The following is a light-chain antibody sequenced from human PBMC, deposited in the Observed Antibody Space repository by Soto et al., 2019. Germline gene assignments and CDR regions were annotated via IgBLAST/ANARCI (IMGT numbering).Light chain of an antibody. CDR2: YDR. CDR3: QVWVNSSDHGV. V-gene: IGLV3-21*04. CDR1: NIGSIS. J-gene: IGLJ2*01. Sequence: SYELTQAPSVSVAPGKTARITCGGNNIGSISVHWYRQKPGQAPVLVIYYDRVRPSGIPERFSGSNSGNTATLTISRVEAGDEAGYFCQVWVNSSDHGVFGGGTKVTVL.